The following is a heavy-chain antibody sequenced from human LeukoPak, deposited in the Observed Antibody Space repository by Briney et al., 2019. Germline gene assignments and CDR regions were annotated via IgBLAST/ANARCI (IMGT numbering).Heavy chain of an antibody. J-gene: IGHJ5*02. CDR3: ARGFYDYIWGSYRYDWFDP. V-gene: IGHV1-8*03. Sequence: ASVKVSCKASGYTFTSYDINWVRQATGQGLEWMGWMNPNSGNTGYAQKFQGRVTITRNTSISTAYMDLSSLRSEDTAVYYCARGFYDYIWGSYRYDWFDPWGQGTLVTVSS. CDR2: MNPNSGNT. CDR1: GYTFTSYD. D-gene: IGHD3-16*02.